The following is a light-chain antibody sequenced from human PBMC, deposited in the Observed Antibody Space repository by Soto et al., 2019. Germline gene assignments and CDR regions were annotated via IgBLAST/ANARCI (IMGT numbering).Light chain of an antibody. Sequence: DIQMTQSPSTLSASVGDRVTITCRASQSISSWLAWYQQKPGKAPKLLIYDASSLESGVTSRFSGSGSGTEFTLTISSLQPDDFATYYCQQYNSYSGTFGQGTKLEIK. V-gene: IGKV1-5*01. CDR1: QSISSW. J-gene: IGKJ2*01. CDR3: QQYNSYSGT. CDR2: DAS.